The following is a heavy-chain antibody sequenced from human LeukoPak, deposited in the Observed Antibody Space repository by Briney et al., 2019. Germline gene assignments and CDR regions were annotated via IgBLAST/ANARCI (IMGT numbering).Heavy chain of an antibody. Sequence: GGSLRLSCAASGFIVGSNHMSWVRQAPGKGLEWVSVIYSGGGTYYADSVKGRFTISRDKSKNTLYLQMNSLRAEDTALFYCAARWGYNGFDIWGQGTMVAVSS. D-gene: IGHD5-18*01. J-gene: IGHJ3*02. CDR2: IYSGGGT. V-gene: IGHV3-53*01. CDR1: GFIVGSNH. CDR3: AARWGYNGFDI.